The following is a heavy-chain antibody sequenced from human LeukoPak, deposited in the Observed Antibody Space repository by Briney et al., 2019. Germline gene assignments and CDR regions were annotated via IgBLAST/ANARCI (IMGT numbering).Heavy chain of an antibody. CDR3: ARGMGDDLNYYYYMDV. CDR2: INPNSGGT. D-gene: IGHD5-12*01. CDR1: GYTFTGYY. J-gene: IGHJ6*03. Sequence: ASVKVSCKASGYTFTGYYMHWVRQAPGQGLEWMGWINPNSGGTNYAQKFQGRVTMTRDTSISTAYMELSRLRSDDTAVYYCARGMGDDLNYYYYMDVWGKGTTVTVSS. V-gene: IGHV1-2*02.